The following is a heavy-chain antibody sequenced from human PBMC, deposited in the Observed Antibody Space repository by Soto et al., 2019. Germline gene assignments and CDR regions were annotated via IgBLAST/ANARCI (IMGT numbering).Heavy chain of an antibody. V-gene: IGHV3-9*01. CDR3: AKEQTPLYGDYDNYGMDV. CDR2: ISWNSGSI. D-gene: IGHD4-17*01. CDR1: GFTFDDYA. J-gene: IGHJ6*02. Sequence: PGGSLRLSCAASGFTFDDYAMHWVRQAPGKGLEWVSGISWNSGSIGYADSVKGRFTISRDNAKNSLYLQMNSLRTEDTALYYCAKEQTPLYGDYDNYGMDVWGQGTTVTVSS.